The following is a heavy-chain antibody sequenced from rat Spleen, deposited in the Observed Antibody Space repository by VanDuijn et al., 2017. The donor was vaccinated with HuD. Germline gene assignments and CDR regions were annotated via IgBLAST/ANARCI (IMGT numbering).Heavy chain of an antibody. CDR3: ARRHYGYTDYFDY. J-gene: IGHJ2*01. D-gene: IGHD1-9*01. V-gene: IGHV5-29*01. CDR1: GFTFSDYG. Sequence: EVQLVESDGGLVQPGRSLKLSCAASGFTFSDYGMAWVRQAPTKGLEWVATIVYDGSSYYYRDSVKGRFTISRDNAKSSLYLQMDSLRSEDTATYYCARRHYGYTDYFDYWGQGVMVTVSS. CDR2: IVYDGSSY.